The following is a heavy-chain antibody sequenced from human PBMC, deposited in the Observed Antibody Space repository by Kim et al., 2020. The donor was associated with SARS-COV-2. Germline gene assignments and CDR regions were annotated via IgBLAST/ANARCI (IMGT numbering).Heavy chain of an antibody. Sequence: SETLSLTCTVSGGSISSSSYYWGWIRQPPGKGLEWIGSIYYSGSTYYNPSLKSRVTISVDTSKNQFSLKLSSVTAADTAVYYCARGEFDDYGDNPFDYWGQGTLVTVSS. V-gene: IGHV4-39*01. CDR3: ARGEFDDYGDNPFDY. CDR1: GGSISSSSYY. CDR2: IYYSGST. D-gene: IGHD4-17*01. J-gene: IGHJ4*02.